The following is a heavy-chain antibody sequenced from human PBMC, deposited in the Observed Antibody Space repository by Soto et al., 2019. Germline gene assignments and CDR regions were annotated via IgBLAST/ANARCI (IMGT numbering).Heavy chain of an antibody. CDR2: IWYDGSNK. CDR1: GFTFSSYG. CDR3: ARDRSGPGRDYYYYYYMDV. V-gene: IGHV3-33*01. D-gene: IGHD3-3*01. J-gene: IGHJ6*03. Sequence: GGSLRLSCAASGFTFSSYGMHWVRQAPGKGLEWVAVIWYDGSNKYYADSVKGRFTISRDNSKNTLYLQMNSLRAEDTAVYYCARDRSGPGRDYYYYYYMDVWGKGTTVTVSS.